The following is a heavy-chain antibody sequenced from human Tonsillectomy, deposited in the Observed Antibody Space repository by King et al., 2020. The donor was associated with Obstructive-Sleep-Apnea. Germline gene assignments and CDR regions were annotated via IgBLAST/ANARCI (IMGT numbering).Heavy chain of an antibody. J-gene: IGHJ6*02. Sequence: QLQESGPGLVKPSETLSLTCTVSGGSISSYYWSWIRQPPGKGLEWIGYIYYSGSTNYNPSLKSRVTISVDTSKNQFSLKLSSVTAADPAVDYCARGDCGGDCSFRYYYYYGMDVWGQGTTVTVSS. CDR1: GGSISSYY. D-gene: IGHD2-21*02. CDR2: IYYSGST. V-gene: IGHV4-59*01. CDR3: ARGDCGGDCSFRYYYYYGMDV.